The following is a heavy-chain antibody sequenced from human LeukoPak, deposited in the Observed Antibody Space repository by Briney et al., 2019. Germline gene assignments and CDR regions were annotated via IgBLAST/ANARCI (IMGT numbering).Heavy chain of an antibody. CDR3: ASLGYSGYDYRRFDY. D-gene: IGHD5-12*01. J-gene: IGHJ4*02. Sequence: GRSLRLSCAASGFTFSSYSMNWVRQAPGKGLEWVSSISSTSSYIYYADSVKGRFTISRDNAKNSLYLQMNSLRAEDTAVYYCASLGYSGYDYRRFDYWGQGTLVTVSS. CDR2: ISSTSSYI. CDR1: GFTFSSYS. V-gene: IGHV3-21*01.